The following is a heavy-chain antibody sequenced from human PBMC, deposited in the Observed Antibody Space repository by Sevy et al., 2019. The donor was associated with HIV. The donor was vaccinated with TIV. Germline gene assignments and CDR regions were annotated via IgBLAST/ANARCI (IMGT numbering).Heavy chain of an antibody. J-gene: IGHJ4*02. CDR1: GFTFSSYE. D-gene: IGHD2-2*01. CDR2: ISSSGSTI. Sequence: GGSLRLSCAASGFTFSSYEMNWVRQAPGKGLEWVSYISSSGSTIYYADSVKGRFTISRDNAKNSLYLQMNSLRAEDTAVYYCASLGYCSSTSCQDYWGQRTLVTVSS. V-gene: IGHV3-48*03. CDR3: ASLGYCSSTSCQDY.